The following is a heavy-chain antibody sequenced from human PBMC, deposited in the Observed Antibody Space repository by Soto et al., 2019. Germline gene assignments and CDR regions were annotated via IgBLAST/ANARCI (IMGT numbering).Heavy chain of an antibody. CDR2: IGADNGDT. J-gene: IGHJ5*02. V-gene: IGHV1-18*01. Sequence: QVQLVQSGAEVKKPGASVKVSCKASGYTFSTYGFSWVRQAPGQGLEWMGWIGADNGDTNYAQNFQGRVTMCKXXSTTTSYMELRSLTSDDTAVYFCARDWKGAEGFDPWGQGTLVTVSS. CDR3: ARDWKGAEGFDP. CDR1: GYTFSTYG. D-gene: IGHD1-1*01.